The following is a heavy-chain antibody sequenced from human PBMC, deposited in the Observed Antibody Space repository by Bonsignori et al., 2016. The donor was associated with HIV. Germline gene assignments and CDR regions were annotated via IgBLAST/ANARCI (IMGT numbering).Heavy chain of an antibody. J-gene: IGHJ4*02. V-gene: IGHV3-21*01. CDR2: ISSSSSYI. CDR3: ARVTIFGVVIAFDY. D-gene: IGHD3-3*01. Sequence: WIRQPPGKGLEWVSSISSSSSYIYYADSVKGRFTISRDNAKNSLYLQMNSLRAEDTAVYYCARVTIFGVVIAFDYWGQGTLVTVSS.